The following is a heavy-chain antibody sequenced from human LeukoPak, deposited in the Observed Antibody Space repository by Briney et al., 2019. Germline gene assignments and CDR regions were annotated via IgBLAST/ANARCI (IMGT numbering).Heavy chain of an antibody. J-gene: IGHJ4*02. D-gene: IGHD6-19*01. CDR1: GFSFMTYA. Sequence: GGSLRLSCAASGFSFMTYAMTWVRQTPGKGLEWVSAISGSGGSTYYADSVKGRFTISRDNSKNTLYLQMNSLRAEDTAVYYCAKVDSSGWYRSKAFDYWGQGTLVTVSS. CDR3: AKVDSSGWYRSKAFDY. CDR2: ISGSGGST. V-gene: IGHV3-23*01.